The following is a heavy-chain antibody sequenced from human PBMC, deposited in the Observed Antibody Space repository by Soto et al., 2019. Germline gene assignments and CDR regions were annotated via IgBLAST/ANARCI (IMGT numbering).Heavy chain of an antibody. D-gene: IGHD2-2*02. CDR1: GGSISSYY. CDR2: IYYSGST. V-gene: IGHV4-59*08. CDR3: ARYVSGPAAIDYYYYMDV. Sequence: SETLSLTCTVSGGSISSYYWSWIRQPPGKGLEWIGYIYYSGSTNYNPSLKSRVTISVDTSKNQFSLKLSSVTAADTAVYYCARYVSGPAAIDYYYYMDVWGKGTTVTVSS. J-gene: IGHJ6*03.